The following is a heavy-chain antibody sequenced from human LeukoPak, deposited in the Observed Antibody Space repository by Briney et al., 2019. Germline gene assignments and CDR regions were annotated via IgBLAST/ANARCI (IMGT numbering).Heavy chain of an antibody. J-gene: IGHJ6*03. CDR3: ARAPVVPAAMVRFYYYYYYMDV. CDR1: GGTFSSYA. D-gene: IGHD2-2*01. Sequence: PVKVSCKASGGTFSSYAISWVRQAPGQGLEWMGGIIPIFGTANYAQKFQGRVTITADESTSTAYMELSSLRSEDTAVYYCARAPVVPAAMVRFYYYYYYMDVRGKGTTVTVSS. CDR2: IIPIFGTA. V-gene: IGHV1-69*13.